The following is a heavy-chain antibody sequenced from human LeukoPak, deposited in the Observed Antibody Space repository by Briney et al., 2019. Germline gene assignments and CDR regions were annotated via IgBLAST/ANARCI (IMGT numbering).Heavy chain of an antibody. CDR3: ARPHTLDRTTKYYFDY. CDR2: IYPGDSDT. D-gene: IGHD1-26*01. J-gene: IGHJ4*02. Sequence: GESLKISCKVSGYTFTTSWIGWVRQMPGKGLEWMGIIYPGDSDTRYSPSLQGQVTISADKSINTAYLQWSSLKASDTAMYYCARPHTLDRTTKYYFDYWGQGTLVTVSS. CDR1: GYTFTTSW. V-gene: IGHV5-51*01.